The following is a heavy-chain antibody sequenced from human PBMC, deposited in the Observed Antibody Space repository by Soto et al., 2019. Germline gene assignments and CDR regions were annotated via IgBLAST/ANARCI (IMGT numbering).Heavy chain of an antibody. CDR3: ARERTSKGGMDV. CDR2: IISGGTRV. J-gene: IGHJ6*01. CDR1: GFTFSNDW. V-gene: IGHV3-74*01. Sequence: GESLRLSCAASGFTFSNDWMNWVRQGPGKGLEWVSRIISGGTRVTYADSVKGRFTIARDNAKNTLYLEMHSLTAEDTAVYYCARERTSKGGMDVWGQGTTVTVSS.